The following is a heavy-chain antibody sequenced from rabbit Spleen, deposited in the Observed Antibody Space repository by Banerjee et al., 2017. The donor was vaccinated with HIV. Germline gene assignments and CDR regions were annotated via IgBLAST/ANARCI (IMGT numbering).Heavy chain of an antibody. D-gene: IGHD1-1*01. CDR1: GFDFSSYY. Sequence: QLKESGGGLVQPGGSLKLSCKASGFDFSSYYMSWVRQAPGKGLEWIGYIDPVFGSAYYASWVNGRFSISRENTQNTVSLQLNSLTAPDTATYFCARDTSSSFSSYGMDLWGPGTLVTVS. CDR2: IDPVFGSA. V-gene: IGHV1S7*01. CDR3: ARDTSSSFSSYGMDL. J-gene: IGHJ6*01.